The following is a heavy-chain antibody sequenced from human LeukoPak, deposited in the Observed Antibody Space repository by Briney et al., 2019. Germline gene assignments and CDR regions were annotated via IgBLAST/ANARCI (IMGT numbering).Heavy chain of an antibody. CDR3: ARDVIYASEIYSYGDS. J-gene: IGHJ4*02. Sequence: GGSLRLSCAASGFTVSTNYVSWVRQAPGEGLEWVSVIYRHGGTAYADSVQGRFSISRDNSKNTVDLQMNSLRAEDTAVYYCARDVIYASEIYSYGDSWGQGTLVTVSS. CDR2: IYRHGGT. V-gene: IGHV3-66*01. D-gene: IGHD3-16*01. CDR1: GFTVSTNY.